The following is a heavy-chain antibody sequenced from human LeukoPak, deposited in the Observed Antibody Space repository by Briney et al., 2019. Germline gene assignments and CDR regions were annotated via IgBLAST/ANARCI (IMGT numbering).Heavy chain of an antibody. J-gene: IGHJ4*02. CDR2: IYHSGST. D-gene: IGHD3-10*01. V-gene: IGHV4-30-2*01. CDR3: ASGESGSGSYYSPRFDS. CDR1: RGSISRGGYS. Sequence: PSETLSLTCAVSRGSISRGGYSWSWIRQPPGKGLEWIGYIYHSGSTYDNPSLKSRVTISVDRSKNQFSLKLSSVTAADTAVYYSASGESGSGSYYSPRFDSWGQGTLVTVSS.